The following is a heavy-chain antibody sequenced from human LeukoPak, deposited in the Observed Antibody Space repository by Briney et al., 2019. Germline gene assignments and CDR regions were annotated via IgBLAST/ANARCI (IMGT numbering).Heavy chain of an antibody. J-gene: IGHJ4*02. CDR3: ANHLACGSTSCPPFDS. CDR2: ISDRGTYI. D-gene: IGHD2-2*01. Sequence: PERSLRLSCTASGFTFSTYSMNWVRQAPGKGLEWVASISDRGTYIYYADSVKGRFTISRDNAKNSLYLQMNSLRAEDTAVYYCANHLACGSTSCPPFDSWGQGTLVTVSS. V-gene: IGHV3-21*01. CDR1: GFTFSTYS.